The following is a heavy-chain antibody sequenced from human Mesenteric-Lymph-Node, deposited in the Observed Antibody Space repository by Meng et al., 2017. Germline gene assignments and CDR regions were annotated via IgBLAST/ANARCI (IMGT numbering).Heavy chain of an antibody. J-gene: IGHJ4*02. CDR3: AREPQRFDY. Sequence: ASVKVSCKASGYTFTSYGISWVRQAPGQGLEWMGWINTDTGNPTYAQGFTGRFVFSLDTSVSTAYLQISSLKTEDTAVYYCAREPQRFDYWGQGTLVTVSS. CDR1: GYTFTSYG. CDR2: INTDTGNP. V-gene: IGHV7-4-1*02.